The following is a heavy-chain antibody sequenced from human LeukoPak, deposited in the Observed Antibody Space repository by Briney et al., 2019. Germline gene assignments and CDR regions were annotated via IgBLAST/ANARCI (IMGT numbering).Heavy chain of an antibody. CDR3: ARGHSYYDYVWGSYRYGYMGDY. Sequence: SETLSLTCTVSGGSISSYYWSWIRQPPGKGLEWIGEINHSGSTNYNPSLKSRVTISVDTSKNQFSLKLSSVTAADTAVYYCARGHSYYDYVWGSYRYGYMGDYWGQGTLVTVSS. CDR2: INHSGST. J-gene: IGHJ4*02. V-gene: IGHV4-34*01. D-gene: IGHD3-16*02. CDR1: GGSISSYY.